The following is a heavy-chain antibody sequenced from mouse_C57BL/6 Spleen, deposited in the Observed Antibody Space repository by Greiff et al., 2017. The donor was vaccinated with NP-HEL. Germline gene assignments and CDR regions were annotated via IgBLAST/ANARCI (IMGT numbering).Heavy chain of an antibody. Sequence: EVKLVESGGDLVKPGGSLKLSCAASGFTFSSYGMSWVRQTPDKRLEWVATISSGGSYTYYPDSVKGRFTISRDNAKNTLYLQMSSLKSEDTAMYYCARQPIPTGERGYFDYWGQGTTLTVSS. J-gene: IGHJ2*01. D-gene: IGHD1-1*01. V-gene: IGHV5-6*01. CDR2: ISSGGSYT. CDR1: GFTFSSYG. CDR3: ARQPIPTGERGYFDY.